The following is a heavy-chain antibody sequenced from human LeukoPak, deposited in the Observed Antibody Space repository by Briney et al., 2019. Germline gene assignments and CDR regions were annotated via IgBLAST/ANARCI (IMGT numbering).Heavy chain of an antibody. Sequence: SETLSLTCTVSGGSISSYYWSWIRQPPGKGLKWIGYIYYSGSTNYNPSLKSRVTISVDTSKNQFSLKLSSVTAADTAVYYCARGSGYSYGLDYWGQGTLVTVSS. D-gene: IGHD5-18*01. V-gene: IGHV4-59*01. CDR3: ARGSGYSYGLDY. J-gene: IGHJ4*02. CDR2: IYYSGST. CDR1: GGSISSYY.